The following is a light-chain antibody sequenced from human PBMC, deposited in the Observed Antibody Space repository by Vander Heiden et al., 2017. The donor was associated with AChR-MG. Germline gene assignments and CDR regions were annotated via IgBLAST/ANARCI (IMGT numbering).Light chain of an antibody. CDR2: AAS. V-gene: IGKV3-20*01. CDR3: QQYGTLPPIT. CDR1: QSVSSNY. J-gene: IGKJ5*01. Sequence: IILTQSPGTLSLSPGERATLSCRASQSVSSNYVAWYQQKPGQAPRLLIYAASSRATGVPDRFSGSGSGTDFTLTINRLKPEDFAVYYCQQYGTLPPITFGQGTRVEIK.